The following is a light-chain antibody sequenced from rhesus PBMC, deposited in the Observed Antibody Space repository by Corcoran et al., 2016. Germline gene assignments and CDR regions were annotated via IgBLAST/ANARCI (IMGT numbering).Light chain of an antibody. V-gene: IGKV1-44*02. CDR3: QQHNRHPWT. CDR1: QTINSY. CDR2: AAS. J-gene: IGKJ1*01. Sequence: DIQMTQSPSSLSASVGDRVTITFRASQTINSYLAWYQQRPGKVPKLLIYAASSLESGVPSRFSGSGSGTEFTLTINSLQPEDFSTYYCQQHNRHPWTFGQGTKVEIK.